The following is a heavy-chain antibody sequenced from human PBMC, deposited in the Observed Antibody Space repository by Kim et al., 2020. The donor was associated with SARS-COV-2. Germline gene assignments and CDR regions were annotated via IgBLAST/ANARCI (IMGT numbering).Heavy chain of an antibody. J-gene: IGHJ4*02. D-gene: IGHD2-15*01. Sequence: LKIRVTISVDTSKNQFSLKLSSVTAADTAVYYCARGLGYCSGGSCFGHDYWGQGTLVTVSS. V-gene: IGHV4-59*09. CDR3: ARGLGYCSGGSCFGHDY.